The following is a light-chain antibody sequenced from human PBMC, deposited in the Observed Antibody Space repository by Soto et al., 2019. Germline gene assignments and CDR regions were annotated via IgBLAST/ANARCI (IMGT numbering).Light chain of an antibody. V-gene: IGKV3-15*01. CDR2: GAS. J-gene: IGKJ4*01. Sequence: DRVMTHSPATLSVYPGDRVTLSCRASQSVRSNSAWYQHKPGQVPRLLFYGASTRATGIPARFTGSGYGTEFTLTISSLQSEDFAVYYCQQYNSWPLTFGGGTKVDNK. CDR3: QQYNSWPLT. CDR1: QSVRSN.